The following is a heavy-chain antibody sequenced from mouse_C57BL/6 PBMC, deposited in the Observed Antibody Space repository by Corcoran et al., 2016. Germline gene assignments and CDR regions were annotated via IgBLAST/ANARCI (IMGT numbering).Heavy chain of an antibody. Sequence: QVQLQQPGAELVRPGTSVKLSCKASGYTFTSYWMHWVKQRPGQGLEWIGVIDPSDSYTNYNQKFKGKATLTVDTSSSTAYMQLSSLTSEDSAVYYCARVPWYYYGSSGDAMDYWGQGTSVTVSS. CDR1: GYTFTSYW. J-gene: IGHJ4*01. CDR3: ARVPWYYYGSSGDAMDY. D-gene: IGHD1-1*01. CDR2: IDPSDSYT. V-gene: IGHV1-59*01.